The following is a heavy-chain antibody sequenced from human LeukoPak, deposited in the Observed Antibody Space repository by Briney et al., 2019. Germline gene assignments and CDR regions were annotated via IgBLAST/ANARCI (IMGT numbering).Heavy chain of an antibody. CDR1: GFTFTIYD. V-gene: IGHV1-18*01. Sequence: GASVKVSCKASGFTFTIYDINWVRQAPGQGLEWMGWISGYNGNTNYAQRLQGRVTMTTDTSTSTAYMELRSLRSDDTAVYYCARSGLPGDYYFDYWGQGTLVTVSS. CDR2: ISGYNGNT. D-gene: IGHD3-10*01. J-gene: IGHJ4*02. CDR3: ARSGLPGDYYFDY.